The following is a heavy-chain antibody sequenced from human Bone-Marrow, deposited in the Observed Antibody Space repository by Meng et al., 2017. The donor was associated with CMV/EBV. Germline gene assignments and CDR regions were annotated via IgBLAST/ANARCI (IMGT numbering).Heavy chain of an antibody. CDR3: ARGVVRGSYCTHTECSIYYGDA. D-gene: IGHD2-8*01. J-gene: IGHJ4*03. CDR2: STPNTGDT. CDR1: GYSFTAYY. Sequence: ASVKVSCKASGYSFTAYYIHWVRQAPGQGFEWLGRSTPNTGDTNYAHKFQGSVTMTRDTSISTAYMELRRLTSDDVAVYYCARGVVRGSYCTHTECSIYYGDAWGQGTLVTVSS. V-gene: IGHV1-2*06.